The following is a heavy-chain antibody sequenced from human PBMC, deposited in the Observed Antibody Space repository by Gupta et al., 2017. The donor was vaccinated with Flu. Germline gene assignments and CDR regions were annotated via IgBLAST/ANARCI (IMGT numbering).Heavy chain of an antibody. CDR3: ARDRGSVLMAPDFDS. CDR2: ISAYNAHT. V-gene: IGHV1-18*01. Sequence: QVQLLQSGAEVMKPGASVKVSCKASGYTFTNYGISWVRQAPGQGLEWMGWISAYNAHTSYAQKLQGRVAMTTDTSTSTAYMELRSLTSDDTAVYYCARDRGSVLMAPDFDSWGQGTQVTVSS. CDR1: GYTFTNYG. J-gene: IGHJ4*02. D-gene: IGHD2-8*01.